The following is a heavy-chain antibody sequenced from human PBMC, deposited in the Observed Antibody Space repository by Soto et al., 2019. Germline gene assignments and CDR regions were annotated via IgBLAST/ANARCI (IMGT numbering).Heavy chain of an antibody. CDR3: AGGRHRGNPSGFDY. V-gene: IGHV3-21*01. CDR2: ISSSSSHI. Sequence: EVQLVECGGGLVKPGGSLRLSCAASGFTFSSYRMNWFRQAPGKGLEWVSSISSSSSHIYYADSVKGRCTISRDNAKNSLYLQMNSLRAEDTAVYYCAGGRHRGNPSGFDYWGHGTLVTVSS. D-gene: IGHD3-10*01. CDR1: GFTFSSYR. J-gene: IGHJ4*01.